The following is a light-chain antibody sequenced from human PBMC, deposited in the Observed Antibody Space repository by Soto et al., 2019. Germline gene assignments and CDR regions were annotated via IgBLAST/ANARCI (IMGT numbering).Light chain of an antibody. CDR1: QSISNC. J-gene: IGKJ1*01. CDR3: QQYDDYWT. CDR2: DVS. Sequence: QMTQYPSTLSASVGDRVTITCRASQSISNCLAWYQQKPGTAPKLLIHDVSSLQSGVPSRFSGSGSGTEFTLTISTLQTDDFATYYCQQYDDYWTFGQGTRWISN. V-gene: IGKV1-5*01.